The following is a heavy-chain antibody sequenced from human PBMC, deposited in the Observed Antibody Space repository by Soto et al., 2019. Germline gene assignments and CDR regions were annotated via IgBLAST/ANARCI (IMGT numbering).Heavy chain of an antibody. V-gene: IGHV1-46*01. Sequence: QVQLVQSGAEVKKPGASVKVSCKASGYTFTSYYMHWVRQAPGQGLEWMGIINPSGGSTSYAQKFQGRVTMTRDTSTGTVYMELSSLRSEDTAVYYCARSSSWYADVNNWFDPWGQGTLVTVSS. D-gene: IGHD6-13*01. J-gene: IGHJ5*02. CDR3: ARSSSWYADVNNWFDP. CDR2: INPSGGST. CDR1: GYTFTSYY.